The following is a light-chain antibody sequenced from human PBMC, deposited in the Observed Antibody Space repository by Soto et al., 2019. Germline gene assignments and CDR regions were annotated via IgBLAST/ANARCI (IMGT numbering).Light chain of an antibody. CDR3: QQRSNWPRT. V-gene: IGKV3-11*01. CDR2: DAP. J-gene: IGKJ1*01. Sequence: EIVLTQSPATLSLSPGERATLSCRASQSVASYLAWYQQRPGQAPRLLISDAPKRATGIPGRISGSGSGTDFALTISSLEPEDFEVYYCQQRSNWPRTLGQGPRVDIK. CDR1: QSVASY.